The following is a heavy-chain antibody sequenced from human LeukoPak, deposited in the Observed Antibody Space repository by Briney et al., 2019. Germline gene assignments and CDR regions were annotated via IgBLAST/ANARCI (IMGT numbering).Heavy chain of an antibody. D-gene: IGHD2-15*01. J-gene: IGHJ4*02. V-gene: IGHV4-30-4*08. CDR2: INHSGST. CDR3: ARTCSGGSCYSGDY. CDR1: GGSISSGDYY. Sequence: PSQTLSLTCTVSGGSISSGDYYWSWIRQPPGKGLEWIGEINHSGSTNYNPSLKSRVTISVDTSKNQFSLKLSSVTAADTAVYYCARTCSGGSCYSGDYWGQGTLVTVSS.